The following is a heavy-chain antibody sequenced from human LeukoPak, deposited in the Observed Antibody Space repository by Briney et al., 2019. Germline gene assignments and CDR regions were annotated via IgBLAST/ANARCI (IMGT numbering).Heavy chain of an antibody. Sequence: PSETLSLTCAVYGGSFSGYYWSWIRQPPGKGLEWIGEINHSGSTNYNPSLKSRVTISVDTSKNQFSLKLSSVTAADTAVYYCARLRWRGIVVVPAAPQAFDIWGQGTMDTVSS. CDR2: INHSGST. V-gene: IGHV4-34*01. J-gene: IGHJ3*02. D-gene: IGHD2-2*01. CDR1: GGSFSGYY. CDR3: ARLRWRGIVVVPAAPQAFDI.